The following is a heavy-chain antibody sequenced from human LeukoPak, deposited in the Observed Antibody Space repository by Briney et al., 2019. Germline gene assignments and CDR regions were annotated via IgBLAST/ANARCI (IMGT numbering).Heavy chain of an antibody. V-gene: IGHV3-53*01. CDR2: IYSGGST. Sequence: GGSLRLSCAASGFTVSSNYMSWVRQAPGKGLEWVSVIYSGGSTYYADSVKGRFTISRDNSKNTLYLQMNSLRAEDTAVYYCARGELLWFQGYFDLWGRGTLVTVSS. CDR1: GFTVSSNY. D-gene: IGHD3-10*01. J-gene: IGHJ2*01. CDR3: ARGELLWFQGYFDL.